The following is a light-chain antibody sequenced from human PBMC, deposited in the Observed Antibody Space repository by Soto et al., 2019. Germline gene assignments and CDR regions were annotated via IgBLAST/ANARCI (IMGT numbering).Light chain of an antibody. CDR1: SNDIGGYNY. Sequence: QSALTQPASVSGSPGQSITISCTGTSNDIGGYNYVSWYQQHLGKAPKLMIYEVSNRPSGISNRFSASKSGNAASLTISGLQAEDEADYYCSSYTTSSTYVLGTGTKATVL. J-gene: IGLJ1*01. CDR2: EVS. V-gene: IGLV2-14*01. CDR3: SSYTTSSTYV.